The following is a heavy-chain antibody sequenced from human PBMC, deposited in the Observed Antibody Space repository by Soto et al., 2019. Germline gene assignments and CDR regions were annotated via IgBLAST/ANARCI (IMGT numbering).Heavy chain of an antibody. CDR1: GFTFSSYA. D-gene: IGHD3-22*01. V-gene: IGHV3-23*01. CDR2: ISGSGGRT. J-gene: IGHJ3*02. Sequence: PWGSLRLSCAASGFTFSSYALSWVRQAPGKGLEWVSAISGSGGRTCYADSVKGRFTISRDNSKNTLYLQMNSLRAEDTAGYYCAKSTPRPLMNMILVVITPDAFDIWGQGTMVT. CDR3: AKSTPRPLMNMILVVITPDAFDI.